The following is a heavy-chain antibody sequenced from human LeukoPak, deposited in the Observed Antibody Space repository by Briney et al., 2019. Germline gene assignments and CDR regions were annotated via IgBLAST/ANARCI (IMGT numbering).Heavy chain of an antibody. J-gene: IGHJ6*03. Sequence: GGSLRLSCAASGFTFSSYSMNWVRQAPGKGLEWVSSISSSSSYIYYADSVKGRFTISRDNAKNSLYLQMNSLRAEDTAVYYCARKDIVVVPAAFEEYYYCYMDVWGKGTTVTISS. V-gene: IGHV3-21*01. D-gene: IGHD2-2*01. CDR2: ISSSSSYI. CDR3: ARKDIVVVPAAFEEYYYCYMDV. CDR1: GFTFSSYS.